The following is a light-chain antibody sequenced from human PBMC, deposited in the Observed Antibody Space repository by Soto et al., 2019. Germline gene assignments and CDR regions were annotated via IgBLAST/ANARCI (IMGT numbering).Light chain of an antibody. CDR3: QQSGT. Sequence: EIVLTQSPGTLSLSPGERATLSCRASQSVSSSYLAWYQQKPGQAPRLLIYGASSRATGIPDRFSGSGSVTDFTLTISRLEPEDFAVYYCQQSGTFGPGTKVDIK. CDR1: QSVSSSY. CDR2: GAS. V-gene: IGKV3-20*01. J-gene: IGKJ3*01.